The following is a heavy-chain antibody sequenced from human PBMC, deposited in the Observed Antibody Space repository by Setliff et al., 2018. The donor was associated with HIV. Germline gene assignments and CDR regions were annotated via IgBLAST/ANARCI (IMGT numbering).Heavy chain of an antibody. D-gene: IGHD3-3*01. Sequence: SETLSLTCTVSGGSISSYYWSWIRQPPGKGLEWIGYIYYSGSTNYNPSLKSRVTISVDTSKNQFSLKLSSVTAADAAVYYCARAKTIGVSAVFFDPWGQGRPVTVSS. CDR3: ARAKTIGVSAVFFDP. CDR2: IYYSGST. CDR1: GGSISSYY. J-gene: IGHJ5*02. V-gene: IGHV4-59*08.